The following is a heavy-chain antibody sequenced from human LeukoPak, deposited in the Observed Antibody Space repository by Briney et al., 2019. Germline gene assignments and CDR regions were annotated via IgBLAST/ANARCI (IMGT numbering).Heavy chain of an antibody. CDR2: TYYRSKWYN. J-gene: IGHJ5*02. Sequence: SQTLSLTCAISGDSVSSNSAAWNWIRQSPSRGLEWLGRTYYRSKWYNDYAVSVKSRITINPDTSKNQFSLQLNSVTPEDTAVYYCARGYYDSSGYSSSWFDPWGQGTLVTVSS. CDR3: ARGYYDSSGYSSSWFDP. CDR1: GDSVSSNSAA. D-gene: IGHD3-22*01. V-gene: IGHV6-1*01.